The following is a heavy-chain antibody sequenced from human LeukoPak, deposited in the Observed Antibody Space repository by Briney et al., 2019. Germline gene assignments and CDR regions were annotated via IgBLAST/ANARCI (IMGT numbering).Heavy chain of an antibody. CDR1: GYTFTGYY. Sequence: ASVKVSCKASGYTFTGYYMHWVRQAPGQGLEWMGRINPNSGGTNYAQKFQGRVTMTRDTSISTAYMELSRLRSDDTAVYYCARVALGYCSSTSCYHRGDFDYWGQGTLVTVSS. D-gene: IGHD2-2*01. CDR2: INPNSGGT. V-gene: IGHV1-2*06. J-gene: IGHJ4*02. CDR3: ARVALGYCSSTSCYHRGDFDY.